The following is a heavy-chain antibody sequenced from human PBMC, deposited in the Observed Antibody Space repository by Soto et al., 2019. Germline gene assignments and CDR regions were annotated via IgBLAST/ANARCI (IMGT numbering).Heavy chain of an antibody. CDR2: IYSGGYT. D-gene: IGHD3-10*01. Sequence: EVQLVGSGGGLIQPGGSLRLSCAVSGFTVSNNYMSWVRQAPGKGLEGVSVIYSGGYTAYGDSVKGRFTISRDNSKNTLNSQRNGRGPGAPAVFYWGTRPGGGGYGGQGTLVTVSS. V-gene: IGHV3-53*01. CDR3: GTRPGGGGY. CDR1: GFTVSNNY. J-gene: IGHJ4*02.